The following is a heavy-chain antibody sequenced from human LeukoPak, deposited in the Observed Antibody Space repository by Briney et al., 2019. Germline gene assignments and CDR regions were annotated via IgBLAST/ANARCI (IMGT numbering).Heavy chain of an antibody. CDR2: INAGNGNT. J-gene: IGHJ4*02. D-gene: IGHD3-10*01. CDR3: ARVLYYYGSGSPLGY. V-gene: IGHV1-3*01. CDR1: GYTFTSYA. Sequence: ASVKVSCKASGYTFTSYAMHWLRQAPGQRLEWMGWINAGNGNTKYSQKFQGRVTITRDTSASTAYMELSSLRSEDTAVYYCARVLYYYGSGSPLGYWGQGTLVTVSS.